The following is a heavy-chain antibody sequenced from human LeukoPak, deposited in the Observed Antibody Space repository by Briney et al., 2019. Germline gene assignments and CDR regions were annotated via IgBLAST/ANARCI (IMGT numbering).Heavy chain of an antibody. J-gene: IGHJ4*02. V-gene: IGHV1-46*01. Sequence: GASVKVSCKASGHIFTSYFMHWVRQAPGQGLEWMRVIDPSAGSTNYAQKFQGRVTMTRDTSITTAYMELTSLRSDDTAVYYCARDLFYSVSGTYYNVGRVFNYWGQGTLVTVSS. D-gene: IGHD3-10*01. CDR2: IDPSAGST. CDR1: GHIFTSYF. CDR3: ARDLFYSVSGTYYNVGRVFNY.